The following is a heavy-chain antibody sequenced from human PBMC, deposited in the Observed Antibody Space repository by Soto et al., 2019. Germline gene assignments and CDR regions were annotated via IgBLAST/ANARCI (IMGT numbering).Heavy chain of an antibody. CDR3: VRRHVSATGIDWFDP. D-gene: IGHD6-13*01. J-gene: IGHJ5*02. Sequence: ASVTVSCTASGYTLTSYGIHRVRQAPGQRLEGMGWTNAANGDTKYSPKIQGRVTITRDTSSSTAYMELSSLRSEDTAVYYCVRRHVSATGIDWFDPWGQGTLVTVSA. CDR2: TNAANGDT. V-gene: IGHV1-3*01. CDR1: GYTLTSYG.